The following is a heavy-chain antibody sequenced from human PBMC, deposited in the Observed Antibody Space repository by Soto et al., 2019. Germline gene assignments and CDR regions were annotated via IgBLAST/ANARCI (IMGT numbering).Heavy chain of an antibody. J-gene: IGHJ6*02. CDR1: WRSLMKYY. CDR2: IYYSGST. V-gene: IGHV4-59*01. CDR3: AREVGYDFWSGYYAKHYYGRDG. D-gene: IGHD3-3*01. Sequence: ATMSLTCPYTWRSLMKYYRSSIRKTPGKGLEWIGYIYYSGSTNYNPSLKSRVTISVDTSKNQFSLKLSSVTAADTAVYYCAREVGYDFWSGYYAKHYYGRDGWGHGTTITVSS.